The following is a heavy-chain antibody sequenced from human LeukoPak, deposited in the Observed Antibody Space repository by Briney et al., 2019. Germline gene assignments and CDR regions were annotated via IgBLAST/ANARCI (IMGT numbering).Heavy chain of an antibody. CDR3: AKVRGSYGSGIIDY. CDR1: GFTFSSRA. CDR2: TSSGAGT. J-gene: IGHJ4*02. V-gene: IGHV3-23*01. D-gene: IGHD3-10*01. Sequence: PGGSPRLSCAASGFTFSSRAMSWVRQAPGKGLEWVSSTSSGAGTYYADSVKGRFTISRDNSKNTLYLQMNSLRAEDTAEYYCAKVRGSYGSGIIDYWGQGTLVTVSS.